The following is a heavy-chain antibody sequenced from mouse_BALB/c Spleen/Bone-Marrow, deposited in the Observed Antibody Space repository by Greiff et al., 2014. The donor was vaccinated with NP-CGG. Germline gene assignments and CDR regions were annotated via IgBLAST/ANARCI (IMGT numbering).Heavy chain of an antibody. CDR3: TRREGNYAFAY. J-gene: IGHJ3*01. D-gene: IGHD2-1*01. CDR1: GYTFTSYW. V-gene: IGHV1-69*02. Sequence: VQLQQSGAELARPGASVKLSCKASGYTFTSYWINWVKQRPGQGLEWIGNIYPSDSYTNYNQKFKDKATLTVDKSSSTAYMQLSSPTSEDSAVYYCTRREGNYAFAYWGQGTLVTVSA. CDR2: IYPSDSYT.